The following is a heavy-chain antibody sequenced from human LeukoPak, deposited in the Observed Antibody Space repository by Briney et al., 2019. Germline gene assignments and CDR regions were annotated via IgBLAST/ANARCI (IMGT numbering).Heavy chain of an antibody. Sequence: PGGSLRLSCAASGYPFSDYEINWVRQAPGRGLEWVSCISTSGSTTYYADSVKGRYTISRDNAKNSLFLQMNTLTAEDTAVYYGARGALHVFDYWGQGTPVTVSS. V-gene: IGHV3-48*03. J-gene: IGHJ4*02. D-gene: IGHD3-10*02. CDR3: ARGALHVFDY. CDR1: GYPFSDYE. CDR2: ISTSGSTT.